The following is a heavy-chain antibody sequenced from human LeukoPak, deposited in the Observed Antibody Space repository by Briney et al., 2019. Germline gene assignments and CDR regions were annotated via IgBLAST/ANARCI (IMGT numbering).Heavy chain of an antibody. J-gene: IGHJ4*02. CDR2: INHSGST. Sequence: SETLSLTCAVYGGSFSGYYWSWIRQPPGKGLEWIGEINHSGSTNHNPSLKSRVTISVDTSKNQFSLKLSSVTAADTAVYYCARDCTSCQSGGDYWGQGTLVTVSS. D-gene: IGHD2-2*01. CDR3: ARDCTSCQSGGDY. V-gene: IGHV4-34*01. CDR1: GGSFSGYY.